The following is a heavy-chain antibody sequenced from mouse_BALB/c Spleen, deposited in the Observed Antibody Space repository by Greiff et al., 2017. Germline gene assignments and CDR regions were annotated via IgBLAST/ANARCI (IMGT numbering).Heavy chain of an antibody. V-gene: IGHV5-6*01. CDR1: GFTFSSYG. D-gene: IGHD2-1*01. CDR3: ARHIHGNSMDY. Sequence: EVQVVESGGDLVKPGGSLKLSCAASGFTFSSYGMSWVRQTPDKRLEWVATISSGGSYTYYPDSVKGRFTISRDNAKNTLYLQMSSLKSKDTAMYYCARHIHGNSMDYWGQGTSVTVSS. J-gene: IGHJ4*01. CDR2: ISSGGSYT.